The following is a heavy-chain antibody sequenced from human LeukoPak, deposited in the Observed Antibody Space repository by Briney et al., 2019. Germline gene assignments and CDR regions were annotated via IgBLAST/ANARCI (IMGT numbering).Heavy chain of an antibody. CDR3: ARHWGDSPNHSDDLYAFDI. CDR1: GFIFSNYW. J-gene: IGHJ3*02. D-gene: IGHD1-14*01. Sequence: GSLRLSCAASGFIFSNYWMHWVRQAPGKGLEWIGFIYYSGSTNYNPSLRSRVTISVDTSKNQFSLKLSSVTAADTAVYYCARHWGDSPNHSDDLYAFDIWGQGTMVTVSS. V-gene: IGHV4-59*08. CDR2: IYYSGST.